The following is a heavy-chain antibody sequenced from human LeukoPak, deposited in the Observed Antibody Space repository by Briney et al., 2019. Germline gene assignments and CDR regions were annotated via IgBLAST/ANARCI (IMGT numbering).Heavy chain of an antibody. J-gene: IGHJ3*02. CDR2: INPNSGGT. V-gene: IGHV1-2*02. CDR3: ARVRDIVVVVAANDAFDI. Sequence: ASVKVSCKASGYTFTGYYMHCVRQAPGQGLEWRGWINPNSGGTNYAQKFQGRVTMTRDTSISTAYMELSRMRSDDTAVYYCARVRDIVVVVAANDAFDIWGQGTMVTVSS. D-gene: IGHD2-15*01. CDR1: GYTFTGYY.